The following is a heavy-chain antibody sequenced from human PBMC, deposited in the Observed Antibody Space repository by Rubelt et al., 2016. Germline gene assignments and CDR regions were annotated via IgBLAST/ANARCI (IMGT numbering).Heavy chain of an antibody. J-gene: IGHJ4*02. CDR3: AGVNAA. V-gene: IGHV3-30*04. Sequence: QVQLVESGGGVVQPGRSLRLSCAASGFTFTSYAMHWVRQAPGKGLEWVAVISSDGRNKYYADSGKGRFTISRDNSKKTRYLEMNNRGGEGTAVFYCAGVNAAWGQGTLVTASS. D-gene: IGHD6-13*01. CDR1: GFTFTSYA. CDR2: ISSDGRNK.